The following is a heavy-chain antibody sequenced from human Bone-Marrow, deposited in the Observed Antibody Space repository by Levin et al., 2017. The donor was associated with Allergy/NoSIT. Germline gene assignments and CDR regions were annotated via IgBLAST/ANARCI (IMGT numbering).Heavy chain of an antibody. D-gene: IGHD3-10*01. V-gene: IGHV5-51*01. Sequence: GESLKISCKGSGYIFTNYWIGWVRQMPGKGLEWMGIIYPGDSDTRYSPSFQGQVTISADKSISTAYLQWSSLKASDTAMYFCARQRFGTNPYYYGMDVWGQGTTVTVSS. CDR2: IYPGDSDT. CDR1: GYIFTNYW. CDR3: ARQRFGTNPYYYGMDV. J-gene: IGHJ6*02.